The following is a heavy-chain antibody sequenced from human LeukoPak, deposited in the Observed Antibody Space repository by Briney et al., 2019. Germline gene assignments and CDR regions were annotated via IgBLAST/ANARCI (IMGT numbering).Heavy chain of an antibody. J-gene: IGHJ6*04. CDR3: ARQKGIAVAGTGMDV. CDR1: GYTFTSYY. CDR2: INPSGGST. D-gene: IGHD6-19*01. Sequence: ASVKVSCKASGYTFTSYYMHWVRQAPGRGLEWMGIINPSGGSTSYAQKFQGRVTMTRDMSTSTVYMELSSLRSEDTAVYYCARQKGIAVAGTGMDVWGKGTTVTVSS. V-gene: IGHV1-46*01.